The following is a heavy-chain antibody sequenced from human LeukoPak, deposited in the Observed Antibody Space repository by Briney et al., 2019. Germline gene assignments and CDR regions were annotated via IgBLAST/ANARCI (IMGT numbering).Heavy chain of an antibody. D-gene: IGHD3-22*01. Sequence: ASVKVSCKASGYTFTGYYMHWVRQAPGQGLEWMGRINPNSGGTNYARKFQGRVTMTRDTSISTAYMELSRLRSDDTAVYYCARDRGQIGSSGYYYKDYWGQGTLVTVSS. CDR3: ARDRGQIGSSGYYYKDY. J-gene: IGHJ4*02. V-gene: IGHV1-2*06. CDR1: GYTFTGYY. CDR2: INPNSGGT.